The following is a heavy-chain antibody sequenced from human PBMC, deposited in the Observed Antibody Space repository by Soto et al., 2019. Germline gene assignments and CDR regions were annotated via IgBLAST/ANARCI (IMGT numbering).Heavy chain of an antibody. D-gene: IGHD2-8*01. CDR1: VGSISHYY. V-gene: IGHV4-59*01. CDR2: AYYSGST. Sequence: SETLSLTCTVSVGSISHYYWSWIRQSPGKGLEWIGYAYYSGSTDYNPSLKIRVTMSVDTSKNQVSLKLNSVTTADTAVYYCARDRSTYGWGGTGEVKENWFDPWGPGTLVTVSS. CDR3: ARDRSTYGWGGTGEVKENWFDP. J-gene: IGHJ5*02.